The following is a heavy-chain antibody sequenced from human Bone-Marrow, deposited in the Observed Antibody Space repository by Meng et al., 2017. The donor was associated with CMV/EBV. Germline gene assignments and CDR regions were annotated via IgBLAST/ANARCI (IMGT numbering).Heavy chain of an antibody. CDR1: GFTVSSNY. J-gene: IGHJ4*02. Sequence: GESLKISCAASGFTVSSNYMSWVRQAPGKGLEWVSVIYSGGSTYYADSVKGRFTISRDNSKNTLYLQMNSLRAEDTAVYYCARDGHSSVDYWGQGTLVAASS. CDR3: ARDGHSSVDY. CDR2: IYSGGST. D-gene: IGHD3-22*01. V-gene: IGHV3-53*01.